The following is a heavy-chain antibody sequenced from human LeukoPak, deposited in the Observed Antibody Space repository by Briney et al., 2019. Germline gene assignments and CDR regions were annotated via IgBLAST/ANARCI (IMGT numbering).Heavy chain of an antibody. CDR2: IYWNDDK. D-gene: IGHD7-27*01. V-gene: IGHV2-5*01. Sequence: SGPTLVKPTQTLTLTCTFSGFSLSTSGVGVGWIRQPPGKALEWLTLIYWNDDKRYSPSLKSRLTITKDTSKNQVVLTMTNMDPVDTATYYCAHRLSGATLGRYFGYWGQGTLVTVSS. CDR3: AHRLSGATLGRYFGY. J-gene: IGHJ4*02. CDR1: GFSLSTSGVG.